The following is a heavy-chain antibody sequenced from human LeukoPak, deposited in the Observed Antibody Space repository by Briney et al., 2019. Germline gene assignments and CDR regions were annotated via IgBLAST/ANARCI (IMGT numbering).Heavy chain of an antibody. V-gene: IGHV3-23*01. CDR1: GFTFSSYA. CDR2: ISGSGGGT. J-gene: IGHJ4*02. Sequence: GGSLRLSCAASGFTFSSYAMSWVRQAPGKGLEWVSAISGSGGGTYYADSVKGRFTISRDNAKNSLYLQMNSLRAEDTAVYYCARKGITFDYWGQGTLVTVSS. CDR3: ARKGITFDY. D-gene: IGHD1-14*01.